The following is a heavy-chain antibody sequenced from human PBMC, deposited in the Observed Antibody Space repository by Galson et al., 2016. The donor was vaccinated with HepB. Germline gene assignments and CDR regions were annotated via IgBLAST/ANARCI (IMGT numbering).Heavy chain of an antibody. J-gene: IGHJ4*02. D-gene: IGHD6-13*01. CDR2: TSSYGSN. CDR1: GDSFSSSPHY. V-gene: IGHV4-39*07. CDR3: ARDLWGSISAPGPSYFDF. Sequence: SETLSLTCTVSGDSFSSSPHYWGWLRQSPGKGLEWLGSTSSYGSNYRNPSLKGRVALSVDRSKNQFSVELKSVTAADTAVYFCARDLWGSISAPGPSYFDFWGPGKLGTVSS.